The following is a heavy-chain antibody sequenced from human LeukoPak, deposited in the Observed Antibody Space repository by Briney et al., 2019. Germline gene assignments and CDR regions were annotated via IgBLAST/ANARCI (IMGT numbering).Heavy chain of an antibody. J-gene: IGHJ4*02. CDR2: INAGNCDT. V-gene: IGHV1-3*01. CDR3: ARDDCGDTCYPGVY. CDR1: GYTFTKYV. D-gene: IGHD2-21*01. Sequence: ASVKVSCKASGYTFTKYVVHEVRQAPGQRPEWMGLINAGNCDTKYSQNFQDRVTITMDTSANTDYMELSSLTSEDTALYYCARDDCGDTCYPGVYWGQGTLVTVSS.